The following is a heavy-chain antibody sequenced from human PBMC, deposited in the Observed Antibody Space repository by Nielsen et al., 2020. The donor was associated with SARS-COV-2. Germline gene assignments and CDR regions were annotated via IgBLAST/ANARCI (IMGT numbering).Heavy chain of an antibody. J-gene: IGHJ4*02. Sequence: GGSLRLSCVASGFTFSNYGMHWVRQAPGKGLEWVSAISGSGGSTYYADSVKGRFTISRDNSKNTLYLQMNSLRAEDTAVYYCAKMYYDSSGYLFDYWGQGTLVTVSS. CDR2: ISGSGGST. V-gene: IGHV3-23*01. CDR3: AKMYYDSSGYLFDY. D-gene: IGHD3-22*01. CDR1: GFTFSNYG.